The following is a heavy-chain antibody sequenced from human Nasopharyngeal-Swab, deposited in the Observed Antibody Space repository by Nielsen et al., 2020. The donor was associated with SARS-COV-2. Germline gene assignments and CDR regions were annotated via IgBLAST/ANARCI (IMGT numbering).Heavy chain of an antibody. J-gene: IGHJ4*02. V-gene: IGHV3-30*18. Sequence: GESLKISCAASGFTFNNHGMHWVRQAPGKGLEWVAVISYEGSIKHYGDSVKGRFTISRDNSKNTLYLQMNSLRAEDTAIYYCAKRGAFLEILTGYPPIDYWGQGTLVTVSS. CDR2: ISYEGSIK. CDR3: AKRGAFLEILTGYPPIDY. CDR1: GFTFNNHG. D-gene: IGHD3-9*01.